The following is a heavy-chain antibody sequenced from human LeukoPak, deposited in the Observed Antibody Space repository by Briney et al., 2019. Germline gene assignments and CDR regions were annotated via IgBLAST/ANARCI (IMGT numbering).Heavy chain of an antibody. J-gene: IGHJ4*02. CDR1: GFTFDDYA. CDR3: AKDSGIVATIKGIDY. CDR2: ISWDGGST. V-gene: IGHV3-43D*03. Sequence: GGSLRLSCAASGFTFDDYAMHWVRQAPGKGLEWVSLISWDGGSTYYADSVKGRFTISRDNSKNSLYLQMNSLRAEDTALYYCAKDSGIVATIKGIDYWGQGTLVTVSS. D-gene: IGHD5-12*01.